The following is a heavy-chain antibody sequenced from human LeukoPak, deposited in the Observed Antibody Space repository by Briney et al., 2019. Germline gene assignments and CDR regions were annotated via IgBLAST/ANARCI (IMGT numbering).Heavy chain of an antibody. V-gene: IGHV1-18*01. CDR2: ISAYNGNT. CDR3: ASWAAQYSSFRY. CDR1: GYTFTSYG. D-gene: IGHD6-6*01. Sequence: ASVKVSCKASGYTFTSYGISWVRQAPGQGLEWMGWISAYNGNTNYAQKLQGRVTMTTDTSTSTAYMELRSLRSDHTAVYYCASWAAQYSSFRYWGQGTLVTVSS. J-gene: IGHJ4*02.